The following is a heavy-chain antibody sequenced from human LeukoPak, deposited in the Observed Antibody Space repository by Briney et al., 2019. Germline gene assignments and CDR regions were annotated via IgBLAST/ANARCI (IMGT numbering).Heavy chain of an antibody. J-gene: IGHJ4*02. CDR2: FDPEDGET. Sequence: APVKVSCKVSGYTLTELSMHWVRQAPGKGLEWMGGFDPEDGETIYAQKFQGRVTMTEDTSTDTAYMELSSLRSEDTAVYYCATESYSGSYLRADYWGQGTLVTVSS. V-gene: IGHV1-24*01. CDR3: ATESYSGSYLRADY. D-gene: IGHD1-26*01. CDR1: GYTLTELS.